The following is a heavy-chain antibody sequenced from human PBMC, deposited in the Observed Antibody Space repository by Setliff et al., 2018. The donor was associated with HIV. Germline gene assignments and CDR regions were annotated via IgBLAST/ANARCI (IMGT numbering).Heavy chain of an antibody. CDR1: GYSMSGGYN. D-gene: IGHD3-22*01. CDR2: IYHVGTT. J-gene: IGHJ4*02. CDR3: ARLGGLRYYDSSGYFDY. Sequence: SETLSLTCTVSGYSMSGGYNWGWIRQSPEKGLEWIGNIYHVGTTYYNPSLKSRVTLSVDPSKSQFSLKLTSVTAADTALYYCARLGGLRYYDSSGYFDYWGQGMLVTVSS. V-gene: IGHV4-38-2*02.